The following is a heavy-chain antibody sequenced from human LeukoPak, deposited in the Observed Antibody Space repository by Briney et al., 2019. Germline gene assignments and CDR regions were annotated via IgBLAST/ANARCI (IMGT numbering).Heavy chain of an antibody. Sequence: GSSVSLFCAASGFPFDEYAMHWLRQATGRGRVGVSGLIWSRGNIGYADSVKGRFTISRDNAKNSLYLQRSSLRAEDTALYYCAKGEAYYDSSGYYPFDYWGQGTLVTVSS. V-gene: IGHV3-9*01. D-gene: IGHD3-22*01. CDR1: GFPFDEYA. CDR2: LIWSRGNI. CDR3: AKGEAYYDSSGYYPFDY. J-gene: IGHJ4*02.